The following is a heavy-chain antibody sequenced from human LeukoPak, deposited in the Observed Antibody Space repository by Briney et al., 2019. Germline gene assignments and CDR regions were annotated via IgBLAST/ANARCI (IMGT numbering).Heavy chain of an antibody. CDR3: AXGDYYXNSGSFNXAFDV. V-gene: IGHV3-7*01. CDR1: GFIGGDGY. J-gene: IGHJ3*01. Sequence: PGGSLRLSCAVSGFIGGDGYMNWVRQAPGKGLEWVANIRQDGSEKYYVDSVKGRFTISRDNTKNSLYLQMNSLRAEDTAVYYCAXGDYYXNSGSFNXAFDVWGQGTVVTVSS. D-gene: IGHD3-22*01. CDR2: IRQDGSEK.